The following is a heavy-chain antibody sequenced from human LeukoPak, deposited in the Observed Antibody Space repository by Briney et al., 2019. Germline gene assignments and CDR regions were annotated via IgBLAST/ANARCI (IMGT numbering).Heavy chain of an antibody. CDR1: GFSFSSYA. CDR3: ARASWVSTADAVW. V-gene: IGHV3-23*01. D-gene: IGHD3-16*01. Sequence: AGGSLRLSCAASGFSFSSYAMRWVRQAPARGMEWVSSMKEGGEAFYADAVKGRFTFSIDLSRNTVFLQLNILRVEDTAIYYCARASWVSTADAVWWGQGTLVTVSS. J-gene: IGHJ4*02. CDR2: MKEGGEA.